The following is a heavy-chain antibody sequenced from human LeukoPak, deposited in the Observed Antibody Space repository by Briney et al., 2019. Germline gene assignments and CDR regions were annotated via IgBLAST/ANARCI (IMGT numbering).Heavy chain of an antibody. Sequence: PSETLSLTCAVYGGSFSGYYWSWIRQPPGKGLEWIGEINHSGSTNYNPSLKSRVTISVDTSKNQFSLKLSSVTAADTAVYYCASLLWLRYFDYWGQGTLVTVSS. V-gene: IGHV4-34*01. J-gene: IGHJ4*02. CDR2: INHSGST. CDR3: ASLLWLRYFDY. CDR1: GGSFSGYY. D-gene: IGHD5-12*01.